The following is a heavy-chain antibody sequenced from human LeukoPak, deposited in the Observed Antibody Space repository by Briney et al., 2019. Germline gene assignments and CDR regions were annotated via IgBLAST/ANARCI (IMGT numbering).Heavy chain of an antibody. CDR2: ISAYNGKT. CDR3: ARPHYDFWSGPVSGGAFDI. V-gene: IGHV1-18*01. Sequence: ASVKVSCKASGYTFTSYGISWVRQAPGQGLEWMGWISAYNGKTNYVQKLQGRVTMTTDTSTSTAYMELRSLRSDDTAVYYCARPHYDFWSGPVSGGAFDIWGQGTMVTVSS. J-gene: IGHJ3*02. CDR1: GYTFTSYG. D-gene: IGHD3-3*01.